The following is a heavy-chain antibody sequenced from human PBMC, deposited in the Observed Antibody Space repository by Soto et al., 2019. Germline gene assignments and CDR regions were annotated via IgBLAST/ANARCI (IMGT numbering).Heavy chain of an antibody. J-gene: IGHJ6*02. CDR2: VSPPFRTS. CDR1: GVSFNNNG. V-gene: IGHV1-69*01. CDR3: ARVLYYGSGSYSPYGMDV. Sequence: QVQLVQSGAEVKKPGSSVKVSCKTSGVSFNNNGIGWVRQAPGHGLEWMGGVSPPFRTSNYARKFQGRISITADESAGTVNMELSSLTSEDTAQYYCARVLYYGSGSYSPYGMDVLGQGTTVTVSS. D-gene: IGHD3-10*01.